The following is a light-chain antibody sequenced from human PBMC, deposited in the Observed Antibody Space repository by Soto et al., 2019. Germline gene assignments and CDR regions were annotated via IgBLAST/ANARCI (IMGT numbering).Light chain of an antibody. V-gene: IGKV1-5*01. J-gene: IGKJ1*01. CDR1: QSISSW. CDR2: DAS. Sequence: DIQMTHSPSTLSGTVGDRATITCRASQSISSWLAWYQQKPGKAPKLLICDASTLQSGVPSRFSGSRSGTEFTLTISSLQPDDFATYYCQQYNSYSWTFGQGTKVDIK. CDR3: QQYNSYSWT.